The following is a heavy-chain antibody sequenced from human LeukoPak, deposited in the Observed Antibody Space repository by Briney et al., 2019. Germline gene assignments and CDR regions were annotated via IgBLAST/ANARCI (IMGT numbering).Heavy chain of an antibody. CDR1: GGSISSYY. Sequence: SETLSLTCTVSGGSISSYYWSWIRQPPGKGLEWIGYIYYSGSTNYNPSLKSRVTISVDTSKNQFSLKLSSVTAADTAVYYCARVSRMSYDILTGNAFDIWGQGTMVTVSS. CDR2: IYYSGST. D-gene: IGHD3-9*01. J-gene: IGHJ3*02. CDR3: ARVSRMSYDILTGNAFDI. V-gene: IGHV4-59*01.